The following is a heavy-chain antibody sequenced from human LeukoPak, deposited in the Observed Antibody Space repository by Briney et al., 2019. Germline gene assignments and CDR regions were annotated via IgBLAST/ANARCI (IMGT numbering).Heavy chain of an antibody. CDR2: ISYDGSNK. CDR1: GFTFSSYA. J-gene: IGHJ4*02. CDR3: ARDRSYGSGSYSPTDY. V-gene: IGHV3-30*04. Sequence: GGSLRLSCAASGFTFSSYAMHWVRQAPGKGLEWVAVISYDGSNKYYADSVKGRFTISRDNSKNTLYLQMNSLRAEDTAVYYCARDRSYGSGSYSPTDYWGQGTLVTVSS. D-gene: IGHD3-10*01.